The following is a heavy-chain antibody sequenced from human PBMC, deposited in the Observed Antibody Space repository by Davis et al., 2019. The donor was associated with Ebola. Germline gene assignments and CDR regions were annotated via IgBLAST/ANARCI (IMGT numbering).Heavy chain of an antibody. V-gene: IGHV3-23*01. CDR3: AKSGLSFGVVKYHYGMDV. CDR1: GFTFSSYA. CDR2: ISGSVGST. Sequence: GESLKISCAASGFTFSSYAMSWVRQAPGKGLEWVSAISGSVGSTYYADSVKGRFTISRDNSKKTLYLQMNSLRAEDTAVYYCAKSGLSFGVVKYHYGMDVWGKGTTVTVSS. J-gene: IGHJ6*04. D-gene: IGHD3-3*01.